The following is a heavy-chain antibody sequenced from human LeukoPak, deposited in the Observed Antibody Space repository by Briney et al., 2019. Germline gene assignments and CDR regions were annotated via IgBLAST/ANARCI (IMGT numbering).Heavy chain of an antibody. CDR2: IYHSGST. Sequence: SETLALTCTASGYSISSGYYWGWMRQPPGKGREWIGSIYHSGSTYSNPSLKSRVTISVDTAKTRFSLKLSPVTAAATAVYYSATLTGGDDAFDIWGQGTMVTASS. CDR1: GYSISSGYY. J-gene: IGHJ3*02. D-gene: IGHD4-23*01. V-gene: IGHV4-38-2*02. CDR3: ATLTGGDDAFDI.